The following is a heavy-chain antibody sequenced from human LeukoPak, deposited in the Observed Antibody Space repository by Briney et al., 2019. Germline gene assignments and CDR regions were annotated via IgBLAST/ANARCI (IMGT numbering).Heavy chain of an antibody. D-gene: IGHD3-10*01. Sequence: PSETLSLTCTVSGGSISSGDYYWSWIRQPPGKGLEWIGYIYYSGSTYYNPSLKSRVTISVDTSKNQFSLKLSSVTAADTAVYYCARQDYYGSGSYYFDYWGQGTLVTVSS. V-gene: IGHV4-30-4*01. J-gene: IGHJ4*02. CDR2: IYYSGST. CDR1: GGSISSGDYY. CDR3: ARQDYYGSGSYYFDY.